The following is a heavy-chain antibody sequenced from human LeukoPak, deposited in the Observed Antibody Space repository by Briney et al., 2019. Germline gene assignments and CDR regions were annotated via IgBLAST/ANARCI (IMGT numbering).Heavy chain of an antibody. J-gene: IGHJ4*02. V-gene: IGHV3-30-3*01. Sequence: GGSLRLSCAASGFTFSSYAMHWVRQAPCKGLEWVAVISYDGSNKYYADSVKGRFTISRDNSKNTLYLQMNSLRAEDTAVYYCARDAFGGSSSDFDYWGQGTLVTVSS. CDR2: ISYDGSNK. CDR1: GFTFSSYA. CDR3: ARDAFGGSSSDFDY. D-gene: IGHD1-26*01.